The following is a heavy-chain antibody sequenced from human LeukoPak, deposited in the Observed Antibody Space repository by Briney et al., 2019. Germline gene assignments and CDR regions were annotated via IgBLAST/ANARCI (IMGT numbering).Heavy chain of an antibody. Sequence: GGSLRLSCAASGFTFSSYAMSWVRQAPGKGLEWVSAISGSGGSTYYADSVKGRLTISRDNSKNTLYLQMNSLRAEDTAVYYCAKDDIGWFGELLFWFDPWGQGTLVTVSS. V-gene: IGHV3-23*01. D-gene: IGHD3-10*01. CDR2: ISGSGGST. J-gene: IGHJ5*02. CDR1: GFTFSSYA. CDR3: AKDDIGWFGELLFWFDP.